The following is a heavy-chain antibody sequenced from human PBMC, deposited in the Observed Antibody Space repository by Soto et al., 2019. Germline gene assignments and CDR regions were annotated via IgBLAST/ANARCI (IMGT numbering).Heavy chain of an antibody. D-gene: IGHD6-13*01. CDR1: GGSISGVGYY. CDR3: ARAWTAGAGWAHWFNL. V-gene: IGHV4-31*03. Sequence: QLQLQESGPGLVEPSQTLSLTCTVSGGSISGVGYYWGWIRQHPGKGLEWIGYIHHSGTTYYNPSLKSRLTIAVDTSKTQFSLKLSSVTAADTAVYYCARAWTAGAGWAHWFNLLGQGTLVTVSS. CDR2: IHHSGTT. J-gene: IGHJ5*02.